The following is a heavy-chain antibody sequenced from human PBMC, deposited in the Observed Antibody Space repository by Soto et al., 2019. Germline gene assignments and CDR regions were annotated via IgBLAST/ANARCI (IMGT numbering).Heavy chain of an antibody. Sequence: PGGSLRLSCAASGFIFSTYTINWVRQAPGKGLEWVASISSSSRDIFYADSVKARFTISRDNANSSVDLQMNSLGVGDTAVYYCAREKAPTYYYYGMDVWGQGTTVTVSS. CDR1: GFIFSTYT. CDR2: ISSSSRDI. CDR3: AREKAPTYYYYGMDV. J-gene: IGHJ6*02. V-gene: IGHV3-21*01.